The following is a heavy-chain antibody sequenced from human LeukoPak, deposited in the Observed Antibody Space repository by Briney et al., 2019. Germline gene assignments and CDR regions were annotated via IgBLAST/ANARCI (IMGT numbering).Heavy chain of an antibody. CDR2: IIPIFGIA. CDR1: GGTFSSYA. J-gene: IGHJ5*02. CDR3: ANVRDGYNYENWFDP. D-gene: IGHD5-24*01. V-gene: IGHV1-69*10. Sequence: SVKVSCKASGGTFSSYAISWVRQAPGQGLEWMGGIIPIFGIANYAQKFQGRVTITADKSTSTAYMELSSLRSEDTAVYYCANVRDGYNYENWFDPWGQGTLVTVSS.